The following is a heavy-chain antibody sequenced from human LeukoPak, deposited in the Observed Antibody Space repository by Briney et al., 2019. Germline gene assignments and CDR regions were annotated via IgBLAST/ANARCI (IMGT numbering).Heavy chain of an antibody. CDR2: ISSSSSYI. CDR1: GFTFSSYS. J-gene: IGHJ4*02. CDR3: ARDENNYGSGSYFDY. Sequence: GGSLRLSCAASGFTFSSYSMNWVRQAPGKGLEWVSSISSSSSYIYYADSVKGRFTISRDNAKNSLYLQMNSLRAEDTAVYYCARDENNYGSGSYFDYWGQGTLVTVPS. D-gene: IGHD3-10*01. V-gene: IGHV3-21*01.